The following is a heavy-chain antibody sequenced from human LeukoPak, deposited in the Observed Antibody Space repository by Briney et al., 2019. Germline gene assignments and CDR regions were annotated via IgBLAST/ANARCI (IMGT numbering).Heavy chain of an antibody. Sequence: SETLSLTCTVSGGSISSYYWSWIRQPPGKGLEWIGYIYYSGSTNYNPSLTSRVTISVHTSKNHFSLKLGSVTAADTAVYYCARDLDDILFYYWGQGTLVTVSS. CDR3: ARDLDDILFYY. V-gene: IGHV4-59*01. D-gene: IGHD3-9*01. J-gene: IGHJ4*02. CDR1: GGSISSYY. CDR2: IYYSGST.